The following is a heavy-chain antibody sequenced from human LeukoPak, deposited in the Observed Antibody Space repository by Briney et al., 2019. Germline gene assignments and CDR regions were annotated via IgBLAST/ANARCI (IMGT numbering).Heavy chain of an antibody. CDR3: ASGITIFGVVPARPKPYYYYYMDV. Sequence: SVKVSCKASGGTFSSYAISWVRQAPGQGLEWMGGIIPIFGTANYAQKFQGRVTITADESTSTAYMELSSLRSEDTAVYYCASGITIFGVVPARPKPYYYYYMDVWRKGTTVTVSS. CDR2: IIPIFGTA. CDR1: GGTFSSYA. D-gene: IGHD3-3*01. J-gene: IGHJ6*03. V-gene: IGHV1-69*01.